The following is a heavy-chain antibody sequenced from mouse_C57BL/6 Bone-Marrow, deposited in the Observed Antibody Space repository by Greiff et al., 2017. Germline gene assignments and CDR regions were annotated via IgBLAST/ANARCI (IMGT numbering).Heavy chain of an antibody. Sequence: QVQLQQSGAELVRPGASVTLSCKASGYTFTDYEMHWVKQTPVHGLEWIGAIDPETGGTAYNQKFKGKAILTADKSSSTAYMELRSLTSEDSAVYYCTREGCIRVYGDYEGFAYWGQGTLVTVSA. CDR3: TREGCIRVYGDYEGFAY. V-gene: IGHV1-15*01. CDR2: IDPETGGT. J-gene: IGHJ3*01. CDR1: GYTFTDYE. D-gene: IGHD2-4*01.